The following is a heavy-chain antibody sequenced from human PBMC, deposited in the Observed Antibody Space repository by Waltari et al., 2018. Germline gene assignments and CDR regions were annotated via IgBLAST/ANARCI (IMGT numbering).Heavy chain of an antibody. J-gene: IGHJ4*02. Sequence: QVQLQESGPGLVKPSETLSLTCIVSGYSIRGDYLWGWIRQPPGKGRGWIGTVDHSGNTYYNPSFKTRVTISVDTSKNQFALKLSSVTAADTAVYYCARVLVRGGNDYWGQGTLVTVSS. D-gene: IGHD2-15*01. CDR3: ARVLVRGGNDY. CDR1: GYSIRGDYL. V-gene: IGHV4-38-2*02. CDR2: VDHSGNT.